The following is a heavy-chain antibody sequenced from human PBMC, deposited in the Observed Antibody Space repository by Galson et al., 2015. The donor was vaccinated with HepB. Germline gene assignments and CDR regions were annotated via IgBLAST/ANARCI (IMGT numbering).Heavy chain of an antibody. D-gene: IGHD3-16*01. CDR2: IYSGGTT. J-gene: IGHJ3*02. CDR3: ARGRVGGSDAFDI. CDR1: GFTVSSNY. V-gene: IGHV3-53*01. Sequence: SLRLSCAASGFTVSSNYKSWVRQAPGKGLEWVSVIYSGGTTYYADSVKGRFTISRDNSKNILYLQMNSLRAEDTALYYCARGRVGGSDAFDIWGQGTMVTVSS.